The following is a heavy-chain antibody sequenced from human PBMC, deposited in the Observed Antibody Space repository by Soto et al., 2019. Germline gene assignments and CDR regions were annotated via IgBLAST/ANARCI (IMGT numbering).Heavy chain of an antibody. CDR3: ARDRAARPLYYYFYGLDV. CDR1: GGTFSTYA. Sequence: SVKVSFKASGGTFSTYALSWVRQAPGQGLEWMGGIIPMSGTTDYAQKFQGRVTITADKSTSTAYLVVSSLRSDDTAVYYCARDRAARPLYYYFYGLDVWGQGTTVTVS. V-gene: IGHV1-69*06. CDR2: IIPMSGTT. D-gene: IGHD6-6*01. J-gene: IGHJ6*02.